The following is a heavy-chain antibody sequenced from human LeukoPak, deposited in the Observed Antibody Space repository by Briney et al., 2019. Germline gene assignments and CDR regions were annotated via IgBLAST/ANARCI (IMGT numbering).Heavy chain of an antibody. D-gene: IGHD5-18*01. J-gene: IGHJ4*02. CDR1: GYTFTSYD. Sequence: GASVKVSCKASGYTFTSYDINWVRQATGQGLEWMGRINPNSGGTNYAQKFQGRVTMTRDTSISTAYMELSRLRSDDTAVYYCAARGYRYADPIDYWGQGTLVTVSS. CDR2: INPNSGGT. CDR3: AARGYRYADPIDY. V-gene: IGHV1-2*06.